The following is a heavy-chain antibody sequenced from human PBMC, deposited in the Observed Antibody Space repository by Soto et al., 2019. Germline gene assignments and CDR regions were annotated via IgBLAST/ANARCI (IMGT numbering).Heavy chain of an antibody. CDR1: GYTFTSYG. CDR2: ISAYNGNK. V-gene: IGHV1-18*04. CDR3: ARDRVGANGGWFDP. J-gene: IGHJ5*02. Sequence: GASVNVSCKASGYTFTSYGISWVRQAPGQGLEWMGWISAYNGNKNYAQKLQGRVTMTTDTSTSTAYMELRSLRSDDTAVYYCARDRVGANGGWFDPWGQGTLVTVSS. D-gene: IGHD1-26*01.